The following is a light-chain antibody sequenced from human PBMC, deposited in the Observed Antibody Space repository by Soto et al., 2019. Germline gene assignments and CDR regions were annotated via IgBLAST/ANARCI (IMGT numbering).Light chain of an antibody. CDR3: CSYAGSYTFHYV. CDR1: SSDVGGYNY. CDR2: DVS. V-gene: IGLV2-11*01. J-gene: IGLJ1*01. Sequence: QSALTQPRSVSGSPGQSVTLSCPGTSSDVGGYNYVSWYQQHPGKAPKLMIYDVSKRPSGVPDRFSGSKSGNTASLTISGLQAEDEADYYCCSYAGSYTFHYVFGTGTKVTVL.